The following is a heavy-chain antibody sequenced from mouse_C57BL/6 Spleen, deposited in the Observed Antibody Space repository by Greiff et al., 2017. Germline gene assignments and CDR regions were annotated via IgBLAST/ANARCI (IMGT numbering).Heavy chain of an antibody. CDR3: ARRGSSGYRLYYFDY. CDR2: IYPGDGDT. CDR1: GYAFSSYW. V-gene: IGHV1-80*01. Sequence: VKLVESGAELVKPGASVKISCKASGYAFSSYWMNWVKQRPGKGLEWIGQIYPGDGDTNYNGKFKGKATLTADKSSSTAYMQLSSLTSEDSAVYFCARRGSSGYRLYYFDYWGQGTTLTVSS. D-gene: IGHD3-2*02. J-gene: IGHJ2*01.